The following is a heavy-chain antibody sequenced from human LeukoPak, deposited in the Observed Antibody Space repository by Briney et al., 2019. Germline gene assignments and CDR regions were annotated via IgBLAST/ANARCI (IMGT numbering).Heavy chain of an antibody. Sequence: ASVKVSCKASGYTFTGYYMHWVRQAPGQGLEWMGIINPSGGSTSYAQKFQGRVTMTRDMSTSTVYMELSSLRSEDTAVYYCARESGLVVVAATLPDYWGQGTLVTVSS. V-gene: IGHV1-46*01. D-gene: IGHD2-15*01. CDR1: GYTFTGYY. J-gene: IGHJ4*02. CDR3: ARESGLVVVAATLPDY. CDR2: INPSGGST.